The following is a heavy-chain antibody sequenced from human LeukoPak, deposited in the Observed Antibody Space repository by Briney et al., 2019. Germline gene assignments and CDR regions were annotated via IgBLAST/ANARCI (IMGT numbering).Heavy chain of an antibody. CDR3: ARGPWTFEY. CDR1: GGSISSYY. J-gene: IGHJ4*02. Sequence: SETLSLTCTVSGGSISSYYWSWMRQPPGRGLEWIGYIYYSGSTNYNPSLKSRVTIPVDTSKNQFSLKLSSVTAADTAVYYCARGPWTFEYWGQGTLVTVSS. D-gene: IGHD3/OR15-3a*01. V-gene: IGHV4-59*01. CDR2: IYYSGST.